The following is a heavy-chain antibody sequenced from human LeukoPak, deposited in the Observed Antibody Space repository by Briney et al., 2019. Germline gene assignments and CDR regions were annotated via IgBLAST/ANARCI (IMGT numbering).Heavy chain of an antibody. D-gene: IGHD1-1*01. J-gene: IGHJ5*02. CDR2: ISYSGST. V-gene: IGHV4-59*01. CDR3: AREGTAGTNLNWFDP. CDR1: GGSISSYY. Sequence: SETLSLTCTVSGGSISSYYWSWIRQPPGKGLEWMGYISYSGSTNFNPSLKSRVTISVDTSKNQFSLKLSSVTAADTAVYYCAREGTAGTNLNWFDPWGQGTLVTVSS.